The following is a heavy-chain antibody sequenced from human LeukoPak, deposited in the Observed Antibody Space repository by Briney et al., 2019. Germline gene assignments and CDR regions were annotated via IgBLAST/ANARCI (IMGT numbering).Heavy chain of an antibody. D-gene: IGHD3-3*01. J-gene: IGHJ3*02. Sequence: PLETLSLTCTVSGGSISSGDYYWSWIRQPPGKGLEWIGYIYYSGSTYYNPSLKSRVTISVDTSKNQFSLKLSSVTAADTAVYYCARDYDFWSGYYVGRDAFDIWGQGTMVTVSS. CDR3: ARDYDFWSGYYVGRDAFDI. V-gene: IGHV4-30-4*08. CDR1: GGSISSGDYY. CDR2: IYYSGST.